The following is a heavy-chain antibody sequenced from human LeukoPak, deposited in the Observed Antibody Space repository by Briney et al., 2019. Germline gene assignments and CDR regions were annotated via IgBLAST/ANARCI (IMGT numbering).Heavy chain of an antibody. CDR1: GFPFSRYW. Sequence: GGSLRLSSAASGFPFSRYWMTWVRQAPGKGLEWVANIKQDGSVIYYVDSVKGLYTISRDNAKNSLSLQMNSLRAEDTAVYYCARIGYSSSSNDYWGQGTLVTVSS. V-gene: IGHV3-7*02. CDR2: IKQDGSVI. D-gene: IGHD6-6*01. CDR3: ARIGYSSSSNDY. J-gene: IGHJ4*02.